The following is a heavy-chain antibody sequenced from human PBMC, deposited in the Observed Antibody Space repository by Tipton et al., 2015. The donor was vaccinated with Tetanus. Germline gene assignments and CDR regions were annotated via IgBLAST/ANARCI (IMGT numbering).Heavy chain of an antibody. V-gene: IGHV4-30-2*01. CDR1: GGSISSIYS. J-gene: IGHJ4*02. Sequence: GLVKPSETLSLTCTVSGGSISSIYSWSWIRQPPGKGLEWIGYVFRSGSADYNPSLKSRVNISLDRSENQISLMRTSVTAADTAVYYCARVACSSTSCYSHYFDYWGPGSLVTVSS. CDR2: VFRSGSA. D-gene: IGHD2-2*01. CDR3: ARVACSSTSCYSHYFDY.